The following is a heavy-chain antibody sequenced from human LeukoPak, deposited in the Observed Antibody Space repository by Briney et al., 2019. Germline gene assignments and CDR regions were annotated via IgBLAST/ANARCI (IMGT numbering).Heavy chain of an antibody. CDR2: IYYSGSP. J-gene: IGHJ4*02. Sequence: TSETLSLTCTVSGGSISSYYWSWIRQPPGKGLEWIGYIYYSGSPTYNPSLKSRVTISVDTSKNQLSLKLSSVTAADTAVYYCARDAPYWSGVDYWGQGTLVTVSS. CDR3: ARDAPYWSGVDY. V-gene: IGHV4-59*01. D-gene: IGHD3-10*01. CDR1: GGSISSYY.